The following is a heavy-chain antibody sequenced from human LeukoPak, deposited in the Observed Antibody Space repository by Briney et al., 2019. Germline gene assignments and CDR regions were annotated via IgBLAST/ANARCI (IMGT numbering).Heavy chain of an antibody. D-gene: IGHD3-10*01. CDR1: GASITSSY. V-gene: IGHV4-59*01. CDR2: IYSGST. Sequence: SETLSLTCSVSGASITSSYWSWIRQTPGKGLEWIDNIYSGSTNYNPPFASRVTVSLDTSKNQFSLRLTSVTAAGTALYYSAREGYGSGSYGWFDPRGQGTLVTVSS. CDR3: AREGYGSGSYGWFDP. J-gene: IGHJ5*02.